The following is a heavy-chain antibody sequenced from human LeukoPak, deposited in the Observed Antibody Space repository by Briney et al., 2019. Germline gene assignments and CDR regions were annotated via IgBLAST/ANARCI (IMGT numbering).Heavy chain of an antibody. J-gene: IGHJ3*02. CDR3: ASSTTVTMQNDAFDI. CDR1: GYTFTSYA. Sequence: SVKVSCKASGYTFTSYAISWVRQAPGQGLEWMGGIIPIFGTANYAQKFQGRVTITADESTSTAYMELSSLRSEDTAVYYCASSTTVTMQNDAFDIWGQGTMVTVSS. CDR2: IIPIFGTA. D-gene: IGHD4-17*01. V-gene: IGHV1-69*13.